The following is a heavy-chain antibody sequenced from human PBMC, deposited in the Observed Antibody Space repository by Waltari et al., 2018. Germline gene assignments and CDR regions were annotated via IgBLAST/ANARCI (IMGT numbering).Heavy chain of an antibody. V-gene: IGHV3-48*04. CDR2: ISSSSTI. CDR1: GFTFSSYS. CDR3: ARDKWELLLGGFDY. D-gene: IGHD1-26*01. Sequence: EVQLVESGGGLVQPGGSLRLSCAASGFTFSSYSMNWVRQAPGKGLEWVSYISSSSTIYYTDSVKGRFTISRDNAKNSLYLQMNSLRAEDTAVYYCARDKWELLLGGFDYWGQGTLVTVSS. J-gene: IGHJ4*02.